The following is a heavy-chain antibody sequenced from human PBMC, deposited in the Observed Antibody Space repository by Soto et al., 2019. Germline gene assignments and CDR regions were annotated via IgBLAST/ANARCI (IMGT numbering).Heavy chain of an antibody. J-gene: IGHJ4*02. V-gene: IGHV4-31*01. Sequence: PSETLSLTCTVSGGSIGSGGYYWSWIRQHPGKGLEWIGYIYYSGITYYNPSLKSQVTISVDTSKNQFSLKLSSVTAADTAVYYCARSPGYYFDYWGQGTLVTVSS. CDR3: ARSPGYYFDY. CDR2: IYYSGIT. CDR1: GGSIGSGGYY.